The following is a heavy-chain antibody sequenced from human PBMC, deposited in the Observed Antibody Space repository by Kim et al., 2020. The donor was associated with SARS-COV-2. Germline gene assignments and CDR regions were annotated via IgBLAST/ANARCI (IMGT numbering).Heavy chain of an antibody. D-gene: IGHD1-26*01. CDR2: IAGSDGTT. J-gene: IGHJ4*02. CDR3: LKGGWEWSWDY. V-gene: IGHV3-23*01. Sequence: GGSLRLSCTTSGFTFTGHAMRWVRQAPGKGLEWVSSIAGSDGTTYYVDSVKGRFPISRDDSKNTLYLHMDSLRADDTATYYCLKGGWEWSWDYWGQGTLVTVSS. CDR1: GFTFTGHA.